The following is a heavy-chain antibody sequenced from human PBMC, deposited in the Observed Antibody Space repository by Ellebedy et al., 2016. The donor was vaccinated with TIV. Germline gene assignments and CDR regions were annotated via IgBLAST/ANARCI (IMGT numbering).Heavy chain of an antibody. Sequence: MPGGSLRLSCTVSGGSISSFYGSWIRQPPGKGLEWIGSIYYSGSTNYNPSLKTRVTISLDTSKNQFSLNLTSVTAADTAIYYCAKGGFRNWFDPWGQGTLVTVSS. D-gene: IGHD1-14*01. CDR2: IYYSGST. CDR1: GGSISSFY. CDR3: AKGGFRNWFDP. J-gene: IGHJ5*02. V-gene: IGHV4-59*08.